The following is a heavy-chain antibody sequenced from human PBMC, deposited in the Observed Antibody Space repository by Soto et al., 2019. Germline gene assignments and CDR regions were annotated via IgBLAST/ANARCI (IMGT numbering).Heavy chain of an antibody. D-gene: IGHD3-22*01. V-gene: IGHV3-30-3*01. J-gene: IGHJ6*02. CDR2: ISYDGSNK. Sequence: QVQLVESGGGVVQPGRSLRLSCAASGFTFSSYAMHWVRQAPGKGLEWVAVISYDGSNKYYADSVKGRFTISRDNSKNTRYLQMNSLRAEDTAVYYCARNTMIVVVITYGMDVWGQGTTVTVSS. CDR1: GFTFSSYA. CDR3: ARNTMIVVVITYGMDV.